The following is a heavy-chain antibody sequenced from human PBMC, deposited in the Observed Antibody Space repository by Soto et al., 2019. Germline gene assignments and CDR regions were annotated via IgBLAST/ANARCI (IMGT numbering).Heavy chain of an antibody. Sequence: ASVKVSCKASGYTFTSYGISWVRQAPGQGLEWMGWIGAYNGNTNYAQKLQGRVTMTTDTSTSTAYMELRSLRSDDTAVYYCARDLFGPRATWIQLWLPSYWGQGTLVTVSS. CDR2: IGAYNGNT. CDR3: ARDLFGPRATWIQLWLPSY. J-gene: IGHJ4*02. CDR1: GYTFTSYG. V-gene: IGHV1-18*01. D-gene: IGHD5-18*01.